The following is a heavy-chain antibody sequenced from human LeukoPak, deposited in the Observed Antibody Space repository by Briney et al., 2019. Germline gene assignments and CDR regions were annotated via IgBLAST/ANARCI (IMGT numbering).Heavy chain of an antibody. CDR1: GFTVSSNY. CDR3: AKVPNVSWYYDFWSGPNWFDP. D-gene: IGHD3-3*01. CDR2: IYSGGVT. Sequence: PGGSLRLSCAASGFTVSSNYMSWVRQAPGKGLEWVSLIYSGGVTYYADSVKGRFIISRDNSKNTLYLQMNSLRAEDTAVYYCAKVPNVSWYYDFWSGPNWFDPWGQGTLVTVSS. V-gene: IGHV3-53*01. J-gene: IGHJ5*02.